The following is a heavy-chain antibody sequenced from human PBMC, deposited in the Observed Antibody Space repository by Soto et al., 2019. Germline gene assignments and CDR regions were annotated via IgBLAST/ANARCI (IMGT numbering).Heavy chain of an antibody. V-gene: IGHV3-23*01. J-gene: IGHJ4*02. D-gene: IGHD6-13*01. CDR1: GFTFSSYA. CDR3: AKGPDRERKQLDKYYFDY. CDR2: ISGSGGST. Sequence: PGGSLRLSCAASGFTFSSYAMSWVRQAPGKGLEWVSAISGSGGSTYYADSVKGRFTISRDNSKNTLYLQMNSLRAEDTAVYYCAKGPDRERKQLDKYYFDYWGQGTLVTVSS.